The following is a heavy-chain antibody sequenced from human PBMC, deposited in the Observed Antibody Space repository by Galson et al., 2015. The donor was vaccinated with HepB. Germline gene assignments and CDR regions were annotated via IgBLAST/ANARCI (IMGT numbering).Heavy chain of an antibody. V-gene: IGHV5-51*03. Sequence: QSGAEVKKPGESLKISCKGSGYSFPSYWIGWVRQMPGKGLEWMGIIYPGDSDTRYSPSVQGQVTISADKSISTAYLQWSSLKASDTAMYYCARPASGGSCSYPFLIWGQGALATASS. CDR2: IYPGDSDT. D-gene: IGHD2-15*01. J-gene: IGHJ3*02. CDR3: ARPASGGSCSYPFLI. CDR1: GYSFPSYW.